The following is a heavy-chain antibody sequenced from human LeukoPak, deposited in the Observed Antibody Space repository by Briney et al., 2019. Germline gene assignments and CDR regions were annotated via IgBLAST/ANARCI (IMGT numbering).Heavy chain of an antibody. J-gene: IGHJ4*02. CDR2: ISSNGGST. CDR1: GFTFGDYA. D-gene: IGHD6-19*01. V-gene: IGHV3-64*01. Sequence: PGGSLRLSCTASGFTFGDYAMHWVRQAPGKGLEYVSGISSNGGSTYYANSVKGRFTISRDNSKRTLYLQMGSLRAEDMGVYYCARAPPHNSGWYIFDYWGQGTLVTVSS. CDR3: ARAPPHNSGWYIFDY.